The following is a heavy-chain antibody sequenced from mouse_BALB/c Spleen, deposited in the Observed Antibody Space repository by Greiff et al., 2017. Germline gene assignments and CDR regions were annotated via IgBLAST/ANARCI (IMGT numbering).Heavy chain of an antibody. Sequence: VQLQQSGAELVRSGASVKLSCTASGFNIKDYYMHWVKQRPEQGLEWIGWIDPENGDTEYAPKFQGKATMTADTSSNTAYLQLSSLTSEDTAVYYCNALMTTAPFAYWGQGTLVTVSA. J-gene: IGHJ3*01. CDR1: GFNIKDYY. CDR2: IDPENGDT. D-gene: IGHD1-2*01. V-gene: IGHV14-4*02. CDR3: NALMTTAPFAY.